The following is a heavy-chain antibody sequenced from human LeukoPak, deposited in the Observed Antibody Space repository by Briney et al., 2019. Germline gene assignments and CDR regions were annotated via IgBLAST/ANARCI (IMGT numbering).Heavy chain of an antibody. V-gene: IGHV3-66*01. CDR2: IYSGGST. Sequence: GGPLRLSCAASGFTLSSNYMSWVRQAPGKGLEWVSVIYSGGSTYYADSVKGRFTISRDNSKNTLYLQMNSLRAEDTAVYYCARGRIGAQNDYWGQGTLVTVSS. CDR3: ARGRIGAQNDY. D-gene: IGHD3-10*01. CDR1: GFTLSSNY. J-gene: IGHJ4*02.